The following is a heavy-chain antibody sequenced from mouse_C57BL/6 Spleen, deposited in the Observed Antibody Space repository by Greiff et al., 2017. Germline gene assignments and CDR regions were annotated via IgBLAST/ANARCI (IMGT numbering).Heavy chain of an antibody. V-gene: IGHV2-5*01. D-gene: IGHD1-1*01. CDR3: AKKDYCDYAMDY. Sequence: VQRVESGPGLVQPSQSLSITCTVSGFSLTSYGVHWVRQSPGKGLEWLGVIWRGGSTDYNAAFMSRLSITKDNSKSQVFFKMNSLQADDTAIYYCAKKDYCDYAMDYWGQGTSVTVSS. CDR1: GFSLTSYG. CDR2: IWRGGST. J-gene: IGHJ4*01.